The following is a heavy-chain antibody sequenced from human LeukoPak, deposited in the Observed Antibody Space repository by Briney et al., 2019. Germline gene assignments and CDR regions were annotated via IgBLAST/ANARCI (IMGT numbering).Heavy chain of an antibody. CDR2: IIPIFGTA. CDR1: GGTFSSYA. D-gene: IGHD5-12*01. CDR3: ARDQGVYSEYSGYDFFDY. J-gene: IGHJ4*02. Sequence: SVKVSCKTSGGTFSSYAISWVRQAPGQGLEWMGGIIPIFGTANYAQKFQGRVTITADESTSTAYMELSSLRSEDTAVYYCARDQGVYSEYSGYDFFDYWGQGTLVTVSS. V-gene: IGHV1-69*13.